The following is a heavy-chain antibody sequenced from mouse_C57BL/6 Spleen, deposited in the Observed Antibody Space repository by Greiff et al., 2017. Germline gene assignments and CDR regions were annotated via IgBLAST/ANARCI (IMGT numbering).Heavy chain of an antibody. V-gene: IGHV5-6*01. CDR3: ARQKNYDYLDY. CDR1: GFTFSSYG. J-gene: IGHJ2*01. Sequence: EVLLVESGGDLVKPGGSLKLSCAASGFTFSSYGMSWVRQTPDKRLEWVATISSGGSYTYYPASVKGRFTISRDTATNTLYLQMSSLKSEDTAMXYCARQKNYDYLDYWGQGTTLTGAS. CDR2: ISSGGSYT. D-gene: IGHD2-4*01.